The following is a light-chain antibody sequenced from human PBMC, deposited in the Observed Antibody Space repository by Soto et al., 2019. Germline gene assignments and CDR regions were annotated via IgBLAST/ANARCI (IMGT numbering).Light chain of an antibody. CDR2: DSD. V-gene: IGLV1-51*01. CDR3: ATWDPSLSLVI. CDR1: DSNIGNSF. J-gene: IGLJ2*01. Sequence: QSVLTQPPSVSAAPGQKVTISCSGSDSNIGNSFVIWYQQFPGTAPQLLIYDSDQRPSGIPDRFSGSKSGTSASLGITGLQTGDEADYYCATWDPSLSLVIFGGGTKLTVL.